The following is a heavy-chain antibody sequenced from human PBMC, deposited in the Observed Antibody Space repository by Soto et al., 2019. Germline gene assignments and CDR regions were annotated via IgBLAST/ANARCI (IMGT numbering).Heavy chain of an antibody. CDR2: IVVGSGNT. CDR3: ANSPTSSGDPDYFDY. D-gene: IGHD4-17*01. V-gene: IGHV1-58*02. J-gene: IGHJ4*01. CDR1: GFTFTSSA. Sequence: SVKVSCKASGFTFTSSAMQWVRQARGQRLEWIGWIVVGSGNTNYAQKFQERVTITRDMSTSTAYMELSSLRAEDTAVYYCANSPTSSGDPDYFDYWGHGTLVTVSS.